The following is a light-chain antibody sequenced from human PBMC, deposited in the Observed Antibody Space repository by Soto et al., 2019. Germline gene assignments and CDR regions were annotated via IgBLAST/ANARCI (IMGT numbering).Light chain of an antibody. CDR1: QTIDNT. Sequence: EIVMTDSPATLSLSPGERAALACRASQTIDNTLAGYQRKPGQAPRLLIYDASTRATGVPARCSGSGSGTDFTLTISSLQSEDFAVYYCQHYNYWPYTFGQGTKVDIK. V-gene: IGKV3-15*01. J-gene: IGKJ2*01. CDR2: DAS. CDR3: QHYNYWPYT.